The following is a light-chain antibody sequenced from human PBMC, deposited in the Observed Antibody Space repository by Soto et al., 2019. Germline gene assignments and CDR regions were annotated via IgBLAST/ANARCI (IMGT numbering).Light chain of an antibody. Sequence: PWERDTLSCRASPSVSNSLAWYQHKPGQAPRLLISGASSRATGIPDRFSGSGSGTDFTLTISRLEPEDFAVYYCQQYGSSPLTFGGGTKVDIK. V-gene: IGKV3-20*01. CDR3: QQYGSSPLT. CDR2: GAS. J-gene: IGKJ4*01. CDR1: PSVSNS.